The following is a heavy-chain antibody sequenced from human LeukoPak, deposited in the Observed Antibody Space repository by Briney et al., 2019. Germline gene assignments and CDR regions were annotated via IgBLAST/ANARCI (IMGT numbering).Heavy chain of an antibody. CDR3: ASSYCSSGIWYIYFDY. Sequence: SETLSLTCTVSGGSISSSIYYWGWIRQPPGKGLEWIGNVYYSGSTYYNPSLKSRVTISVDTSKNQFSLELISVTAADTAVYYCASSYCSSGIWYIYFDYWGQGTLVTVSS. D-gene: IGHD2-8*01. CDR1: GGSISSSIYY. V-gene: IGHV4-39*01. J-gene: IGHJ4*02. CDR2: VYYSGST.